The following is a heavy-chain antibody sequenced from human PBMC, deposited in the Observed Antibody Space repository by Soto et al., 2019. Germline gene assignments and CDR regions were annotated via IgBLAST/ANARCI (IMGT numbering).Heavy chain of an antibody. J-gene: IGHJ6*02. V-gene: IGHV3-33*01. CDR2: IWYDGSNK. CDR1: GFTFSSYG. CDR3: ARVTRYSSSSGYYYGMDV. Sequence: VGSLRLSCAASGFTFSSYGMHWVRQAPGKGLEWVAVIWYDGSNKYYADSVKGRFTISRDNSKNTLYLQMNSLRAEDTAVYYCARVTRYSSSSGYYYGMDVWGQGTTVTVSS. D-gene: IGHD6-6*01.